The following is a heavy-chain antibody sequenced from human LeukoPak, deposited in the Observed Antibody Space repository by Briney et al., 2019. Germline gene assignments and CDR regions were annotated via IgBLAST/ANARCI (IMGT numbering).Heavy chain of an antibody. Sequence: GGSLRLSCVASGFTFSDYYMSWVRQAPGKGLHWLSAISANGINTYYADSVKGRFTISRDNSKNTLYLHMHSLRADDTALYYCAKDLHGAFDYWGQGILVTVSS. J-gene: IGHJ4*02. V-gene: IGHV3-23*01. CDR2: ISANGINT. CDR3: AKDLHGAFDY. D-gene: IGHD3-10*01. CDR1: GFTFSDYY.